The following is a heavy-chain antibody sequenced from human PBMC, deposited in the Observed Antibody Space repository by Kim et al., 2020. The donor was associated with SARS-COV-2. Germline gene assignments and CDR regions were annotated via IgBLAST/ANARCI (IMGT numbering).Heavy chain of an antibody. Sequence: SETLSLTCTVSGGSFSSSSYSWGWIRQPPGKGLEWIGNIYYSGSTYYNPSLKSRVTISVDTSKNQFSLKLSSVTAADTAVYYCARLQYYYGSGSPTIYYFDYWGQGTLVPVSS. V-gene: IGHV4-39*01. D-gene: IGHD3-10*01. CDR1: GGSFSSSSYS. CDR3: ARLQYYYGSGSPTIYYFDY. CDR2: IYYSGST. J-gene: IGHJ4*02.